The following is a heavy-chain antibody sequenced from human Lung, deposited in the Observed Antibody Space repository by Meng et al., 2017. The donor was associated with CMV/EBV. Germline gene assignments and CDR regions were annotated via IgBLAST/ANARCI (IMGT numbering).Heavy chain of an antibody. Sequence: SEPLSSTCPASGYFIPTVFHWGWIRLPPGKGLEFIGSIYQSGTTYYNPSLGSRLTMSVDTSKNHFSLKLNSVTAADTAVYYCARAKTAMDPFDSWGQGTLVXVSS. J-gene: IGHJ4*02. V-gene: IGHV4-38-2*02. D-gene: IGHD5-18*01. CDR2: IYQSGTT. CDR3: ARAKTAMDPFDS. CDR1: GYFIPTVFH.